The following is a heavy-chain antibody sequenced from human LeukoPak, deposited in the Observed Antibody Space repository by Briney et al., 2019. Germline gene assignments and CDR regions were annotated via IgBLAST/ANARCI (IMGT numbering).Heavy chain of an antibody. CDR2: IYTSGST. V-gene: IGHV4-4*07. CDR3: ARDPVERWLPTFDY. D-gene: IGHD5-24*01. Sequence: TSETLSLTCTVSGGSISSYYWSWIRQPAGKGLEWIGRIYTSGSTNYNPSLKSRVTMSVDTSKNQFSLKLSSVTAADTAVYYCARDPVERWLPTFDYWGQGTLVTVSS. CDR1: GGSISSYY. J-gene: IGHJ4*02.